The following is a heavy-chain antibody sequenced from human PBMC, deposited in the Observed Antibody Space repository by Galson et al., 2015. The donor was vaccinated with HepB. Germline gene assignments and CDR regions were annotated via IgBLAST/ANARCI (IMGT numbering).Heavy chain of an antibody. D-gene: IGHD2-2*01. CDR2: IIPILGIA. CDR3: ARAHRYHYYYYYMDV. V-gene: IGHV1-69*10. J-gene: IGHJ6*03. CDR1: GGTFSSYA. Sequence: SVKVSCKASGGTFSSYAISWVRQAPGQGLEWMGGIIPILGIANYAQKFQGRVTITADKSTSTAYMELSSLRSEDTAVYYCARAHRYHYYYYYMDVRGKGTTVTVSS.